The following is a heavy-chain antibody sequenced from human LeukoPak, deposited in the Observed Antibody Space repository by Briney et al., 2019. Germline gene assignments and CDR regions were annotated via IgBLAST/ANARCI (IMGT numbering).Heavy chain of an antibody. CDR1: GFTLSSYW. CDR2: INHNGNVN. V-gene: IGHV3-7*01. CDR3: ARDVNRITIFGVVMLYYYYYGMDV. Sequence: GGSLRLSCAASGFTLSSYWMNWARQAPGKGLEWVASINHNGNVNYYVDSVKGRFTISRDNSKNTLYLQMNSLRAEDTAVYYCARDVNRITIFGVVMLYYYYYGMDVWGQGTTVTVSS. J-gene: IGHJ6*02. D-gene: IGHD3-3*01.